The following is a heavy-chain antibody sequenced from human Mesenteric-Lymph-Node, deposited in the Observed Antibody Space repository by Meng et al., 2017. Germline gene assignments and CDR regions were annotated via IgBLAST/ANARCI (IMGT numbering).Heavy chain of an antibody. CDR3: ARSVTKSGVFDY. Sequence: QGQVVESGGGVVPAGRSLTLPCAASGFTFSTYGMHWVRQAPGKGLEWVSVIWYDGSNKYYADSVKGRFTISRDNSKNTLYLQMNSLRAEDTAVYYCARSVTKSGVFDYWGQGTLVTVSS. D-gene: IGHD4-17*01. J-gene: IGHJ4*02. CDR1: GFTFSTYG. V-gene: IGHV3-33*01. CDR2: IWYDGSNK.